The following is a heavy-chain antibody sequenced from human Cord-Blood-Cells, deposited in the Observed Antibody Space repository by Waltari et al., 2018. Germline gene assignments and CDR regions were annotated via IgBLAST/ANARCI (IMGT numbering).Heavy chain of an antibody. CDR2: INHSGST. D-gene: IGHD5-18*01. CDR3: ARAPLRRYSYGHDAFDI. Sequence: QLQLQQWGAGLLKPSETLSLTSAAYGGSFSGYYCSRYSQPPGKGLEWIGEINHSGSTNYNPSLKSRVTISVDTSKNQFSLKLSSVTAADTAVYYCARAPLRRYSYGHDAFDIWGQGTMVTVSS. J-gene: IGHJ3*02. CDR1: GGSFSGYY. V-gene: IGHV4-34*01.